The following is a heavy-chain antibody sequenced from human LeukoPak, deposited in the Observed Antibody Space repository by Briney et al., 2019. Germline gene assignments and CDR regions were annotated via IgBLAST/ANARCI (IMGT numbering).Heavy chain of an antibody. J-gene: IGHJ4*02. Sequence: GGSLRLSCAASGFTFSSYAMSWVRQAPGKGLEWVSAISGSGGSTYYADSVKGRFTISRDNSKNTLHLQMNSLRAEDTAVYYCAKAPYYDFWSGYYPFDYWGQGTLVTVSS. CDR3: AKAPYYDFWSGYYPFDY. V-gene: IGHV3-23*01. CDR2: ISGSGGST. D-gene: IGHD3-3*01. CDR1: GFTFSSYA.